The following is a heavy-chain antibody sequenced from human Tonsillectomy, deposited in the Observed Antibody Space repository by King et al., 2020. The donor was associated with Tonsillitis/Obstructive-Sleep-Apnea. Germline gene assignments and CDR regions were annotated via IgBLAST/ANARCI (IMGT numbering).Heavy chain of an antibody. J-gene: IGHJ4*02. CDR2: INHSGST. CDR1: GGSFSGYY. Sequence: HVQLQQWGAGLLKPSETLPLTCAVYGGSFSGYYWSWIRQPPGKGLEWIGEINHSGSTNYNPSLKSRVTISVDTSKNQFSLKLSSVTAADTAVYYCARGLDIVATIMDDYWGQGTLVTVSS. V-gene: IGHV4-34*01. CDR3: ARGLDIVATIMDDY. D-gene: IGHD5-12*01.